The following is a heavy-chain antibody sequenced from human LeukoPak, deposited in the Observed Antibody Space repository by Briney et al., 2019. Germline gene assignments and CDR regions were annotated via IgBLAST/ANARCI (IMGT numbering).Heavy chain of an antibody. V-gene: IGHV4-34*01. CDR1: GGSFSGYY. CDR2: INHSGST. Sequence: SETLSLTCAVYGGSFSGYYWSWIRQPPGKGLEWIGEINHSGSTNYNPSLKSRVTISVDTSKNQFSLKLSSVTAADTAVYYCARNNYGGVDYWGQGTLVTVSP. D-gene: IGHD4-23*01. J-gene: IGHJ4*02. CDR3: ARNNYGGVDY.